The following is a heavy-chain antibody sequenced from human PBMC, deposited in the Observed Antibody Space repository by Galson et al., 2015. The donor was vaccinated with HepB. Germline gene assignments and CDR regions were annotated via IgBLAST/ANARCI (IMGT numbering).Heavy chain of an antibody. Sequence: SVKVSCKASGYTFTSYGISWVRQAPGQGLEWMGWISAYNGNTNYAQKLQGRVTMTTDTSTSTAYMELRSLRSDDTAVYYCARLGYCSSTSCQKAPYYYYGMDVWGQGTTVTVSS. V-gene: IGHV1-18*04. CDR1: GYTFTSYG. CDR2: ISAYNGNT. J-gene: IGHJ6*02. CDR3: ARLGYCSSTSCQKAPYYYYGMDV. D-gene: IGHD2-2*01.